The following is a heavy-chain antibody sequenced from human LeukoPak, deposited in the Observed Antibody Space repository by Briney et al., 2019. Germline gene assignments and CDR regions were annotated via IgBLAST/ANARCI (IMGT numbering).Heavy chain of an antibody. CDR3: ARLIFEVGFQFDF. J-gene: IGHJ4*02. CDR2: ISTYSDNT. V-gene: IGHV1-18*01. CDR1: GYTFNNYG. D-gene: IGHD3-16*01. Sequence: GASVKVSCKASGYTFNNYGINWVRQAPGQGLEWMGWISTYSDNTNYAQKLQGRVTMTTDTSTSTAYMELRSLTSDDTAVYYCARLIFEVGFQFDFWGQGTLVTVSS.